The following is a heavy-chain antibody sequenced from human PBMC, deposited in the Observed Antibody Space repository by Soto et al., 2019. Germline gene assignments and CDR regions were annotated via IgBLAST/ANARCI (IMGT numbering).Heavy chain of an antibody. V-gene: IGHV5-51*01. J-gene: IGHJ6*03. CDR1: GYSFTSYW. Sequence: GESLKISCKGSGYSFTSYWIGWVRQMPGKGLEWMGIIYPGDSDTRYSPSFQGQVTISADKSISTAYLQWSSLKASDTAMYYCARHARYYGSGSYYNGYYYYMDVWGKGTTVTVSS. CDR2: IYPGDSDT. D-gene: IGHD3-10*01. CDR3: ARHARYYGSGSYYNGYYYYMDV.